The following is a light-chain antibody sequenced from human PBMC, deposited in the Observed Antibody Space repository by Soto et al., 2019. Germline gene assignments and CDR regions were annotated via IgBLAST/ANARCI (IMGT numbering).Light chain of an antibody. CDR2: DAS. CDR1: QDISDY. CDR3: QQYDNLPYT. Sequence: DIPMTQSPSSLSASVGDRVTITCQASQDISDYLNWYQQKPGKAPKLLIYDASNLETGVPSRFSGSGSATDFTFTISSLQPEDTATYYCQQYDNLPYTFGQGTKLEIK. J-gene: IGKJ2*01. V-gene: IGKV1-33*01.